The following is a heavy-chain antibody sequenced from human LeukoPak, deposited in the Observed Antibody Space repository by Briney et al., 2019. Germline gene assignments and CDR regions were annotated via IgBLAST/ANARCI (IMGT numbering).Heavy chain of an antibody. CDR2: TYYRSKWYN. D-gene: IGHD3-3*02. J-gene: IGHJ4*02. V-gene: IGHV6-1*01. CDR1: GDSVSSNSAA. Sequence: SQTLSLTCAISGDSVSSNSAAWSWIRQSPSRGLEWLGRTYYRSKWYNDYAVSVKSRVTINPDTSKNQFSLQLNSVTPEDTAVYYCARVSTVLAYFDYWGQGTLVTVSS. CDR3: ARVSTVLAYFDY.